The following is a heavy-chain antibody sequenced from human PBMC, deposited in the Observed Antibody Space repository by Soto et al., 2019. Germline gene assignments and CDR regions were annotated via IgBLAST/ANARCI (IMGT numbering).Heavy chain of an antibody. Sequence: ASETLSLTCAVSGGSISSGGYSWSWIRQPPGKGLEWIGYIYNSGRYNHNPSLESRLTISIDTSKNQFSLRLASVTAADTAVYYCARTLPNRQLFVSWSQATFVAVSS. D-gene: IGHD1-1*01. V-gene: IGHV4-61*08. CDR3: ARTLPNRQLFVS. J-gene: IGHJ4*02. CDR1: GGSISSGGYS. CDR2: IYNSGRY.